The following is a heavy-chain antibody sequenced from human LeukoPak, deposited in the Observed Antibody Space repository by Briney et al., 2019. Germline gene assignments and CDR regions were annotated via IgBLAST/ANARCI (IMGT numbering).Heavy chain of an antibody. CDR2: IRSKAYGGTT. D-gene: IGHD2-8*01. CDR3: TVLGYCTNGVCYLDY. J-gene: IGHJ4*02. Sequence: GGSLRLACTASGFTFGDYAMSWVRQAPGKGLEWVGFIRSKAYGGTTEYAASVKGRFTISRDDSKSIAYLQMNSLKTEDTAVYYCTVLGYCTNGVCYLDYWGQGTLVTVSS. V-gene: IGHV3-49*04. CDR1: GFTFGDYA.